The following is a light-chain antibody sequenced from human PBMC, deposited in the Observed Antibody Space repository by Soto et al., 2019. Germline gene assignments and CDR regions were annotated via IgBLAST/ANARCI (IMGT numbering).Light chain of an antibody. CDR3: GTWDSSLSAWV. CDR1: SSNIGNNY. J-gene: IGLJ3*02. CDR2: DNN. V-gene: IGLV1-51*01. Sequence: QSVLTQPPSVSAAPGQKVTISCSGSSSNIGNNYVSWYQQLPGTAPKLLIYDNNKRPSGIPDRFSGSKSGTSATLGITGLQTGDEADYYCGTWDSSLSAWVFDGGTQLTVL.